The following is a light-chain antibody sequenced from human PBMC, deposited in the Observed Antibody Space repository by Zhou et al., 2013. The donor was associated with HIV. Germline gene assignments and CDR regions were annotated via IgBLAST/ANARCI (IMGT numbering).Light chain of an antibody. CDR3: QQSYSAPLT. Sequence: DIQMTQSPSSLSASVGDRVTITCQASQDITYYLNWYQQKPGEVPKVLIYDASNLETGVPSRFSGSGSGTDFTLTISSLHPEDFAAYYCQQSYSAPLTFGGGTKVEIK. CDR2: DAS. V-gene: IGKV1-33*01. CDR1: QDITYY. J-gene: IGKJ4*01.